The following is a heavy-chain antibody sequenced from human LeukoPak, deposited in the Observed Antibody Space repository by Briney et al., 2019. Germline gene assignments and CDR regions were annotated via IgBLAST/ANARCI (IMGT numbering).Heavy chain of an antibody. J-gene: IGHJ4*02. CDR1: GFTFSSYG. Sequence: GRSLRLSCAASGFTFSSYGMHWVRQAPGKGLEWVAVISYDGSNKYYADSVKGRFTISRDNSKNTLYLQMNSLRAEDTAVYYCARECVAVACPFDYWGQGTLVTVSS. D-gene: IGHD6-19*01. CDR2: ISYDGSNK. CDR3: ARECVAVACPFDY. V-gene: IGHV3-30*03.